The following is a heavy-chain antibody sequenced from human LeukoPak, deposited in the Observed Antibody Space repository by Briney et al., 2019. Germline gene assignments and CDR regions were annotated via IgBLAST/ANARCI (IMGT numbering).Heavy chain of an antibody. D-gene: IGHD1-26*01. CDR1: GFTVSSNY. CDR3: ARDRVGVDAFDI. V-gene: IGHV3-53*01. Sequence: TGGSLRLSCAASGFTVSSNYMSWVRQAPGKGLEWVSVIYSGGSTYYADSVKGRFTISRDNSKNTLYLQMNSLRAEDTAVYYCARDRVGVDAFDIWGQGTMVTVSS. CDR2: IYSGGST. J-gene: IGHJ3*02.